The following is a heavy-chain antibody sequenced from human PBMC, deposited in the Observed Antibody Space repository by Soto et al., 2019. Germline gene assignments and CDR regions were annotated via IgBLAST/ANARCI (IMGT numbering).Heavy chain of an antibody. Sequence: QVQLVQSGADVKKPGSSVKVSCKTSGGSFGSSAISWVRQAPAQGLEWMGEIIPVFDKANYAQNFQGRLTITADELTGTVFMEFSSLRSEDTAVYFCARLRRDWGDAFDLWGLGTFVTVSP. CDR1: GGSFGSSA. CDR2: IIPVFDKA. V-gene: IGHV1-69*01. J-gene: IGHJ3*01. CDR3: ARLRRDWGDAFDL. D-gene: IGHD3-16*01.